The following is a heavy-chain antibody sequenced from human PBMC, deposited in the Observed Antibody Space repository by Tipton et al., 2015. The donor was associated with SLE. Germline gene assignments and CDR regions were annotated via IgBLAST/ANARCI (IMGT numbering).Heavy chain of an antibody. CDR3: ARVVAAAGTAFDI. V-gene: IGHV4-34*01. Sequence: TLSLTCAVYGGSFSGYYWSWIRQPPGKGLEWIREINHSGSTNYNPSLKSRVTISVDTSKNQFSLKLSSVTAADTAVYYCARVVAAAGTAFDIWGQGTMVTVSS. CDR1: GGSFSGYY. CDR2: INHSGST. D-gene: IGHD6-13*01. J-gene: IGHJ3*02.